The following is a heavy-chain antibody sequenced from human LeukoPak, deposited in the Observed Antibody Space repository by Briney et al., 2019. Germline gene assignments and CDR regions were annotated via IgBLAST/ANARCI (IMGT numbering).Heavy chain of an antibody. CDR2: IKEDGSEK. J-gene: IGHJ4*02. CDR3: TRDRGYFDY. Sequence: GGCLRLSCEASGFTFSSYWKRWVRQAPGKGLEWVANIKEDGSEKYYVDSVKGRFTISRDNAKNSLYLQMNSLRAEDTAVYYCTRDRGYFDYWGQGTLVTVSS. V-gene: IGHV3-7*01. D-gene: IGHD3-10*01. CDR1: GFTFSSYW.